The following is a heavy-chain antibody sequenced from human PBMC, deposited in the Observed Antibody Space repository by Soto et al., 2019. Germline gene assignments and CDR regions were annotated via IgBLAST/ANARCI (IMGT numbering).Heavy chain of an antibody. J-gene: IGHJ4*02. Sequence: SETMSLTCTVSDGSSSSGCYYWSWIRQHPGKGLGWIGYIYYSGSTYYNPFLKSRVTISVDTSKNQFSLKLSSVTAADTAVYYCARAYGDYVGDFDYWGQGTLVTVSS. CDR3: ARAYGDYVGDFDY. CDR2: IYYSGST. CDR1: DGSSSSGCYY. D-gene: IGHD4-17*01. V-gene: IGHV4-31*03.